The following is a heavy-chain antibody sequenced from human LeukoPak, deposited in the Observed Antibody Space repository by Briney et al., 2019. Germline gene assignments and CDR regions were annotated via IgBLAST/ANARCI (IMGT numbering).Heavy chain of an antibody. J-gene: IGHJ4*02. CDR3: ARSYCSGGSCYVSDY. CDR2: LTPNSGGT. D-gene: IGHD2-15*01. CDR1: GYTFTGYY. V-gene: IGHV1-2*06. Sequence: ASVKVSCKASGYTFTGYYMHWVRQAPGQGLEWMARLTPNSGGTNSAQKFQGRVTMTRDPSISPAYMELSRLRSDDTAVYYCARSYCSGGSCYVSDYWGQGTLVTVSS.